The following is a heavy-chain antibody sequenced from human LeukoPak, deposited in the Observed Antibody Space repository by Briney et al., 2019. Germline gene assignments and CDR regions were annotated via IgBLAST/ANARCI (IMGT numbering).Heavy chain of an antibody. V-gene: IGHV3-7*01. CDR2: IRPDGSGD. Sequence: GGSLRLSCAPSGFSFSSHWMSWVRQAPGKGLEGVASIRPDGSGDYCMDSLKGRFTISRDNAENSLYLQMNSLRAEDTAVYYCARLMGSVTTYDYWGQGTLVTVSS. CDR1: GFSFSSHW. J-gene: IGHJ4*02. D-gene: IGHD4-11*01. CDR3: ARLMGSVTTYDY.